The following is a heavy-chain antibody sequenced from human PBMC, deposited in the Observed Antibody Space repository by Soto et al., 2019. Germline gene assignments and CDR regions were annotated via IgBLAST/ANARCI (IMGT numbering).Heavy chain of an antibody. CDR2: TYYGRST. J-gene: IGHJ4*02. V-gene: IGHV4-39*01. CDR1: GGSIDSYDFY. Sequence: QLQLQESGPGLVKPSETLSLTCSVSGGSIDSYDFYWVWIRQPPGEGLEWIGSTYYGRSTFYNSSLRSRLTLSVDTAKNQFSVSLSSVTAADTAVYYCARHTHWAPLVDWGQGMLVTVSS. CDR3: ARHTHWAPLVD. D-gene: IGHD3-16*01.